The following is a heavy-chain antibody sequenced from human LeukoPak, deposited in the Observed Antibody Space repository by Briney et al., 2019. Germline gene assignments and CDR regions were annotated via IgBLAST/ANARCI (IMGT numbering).Heavy chain of an antibody. Sequence: ASVTVSRKASVYTFTSYYMHWVRQAPAQGLAWMGIIHHSGCSTRYAQKFQGRVTMTRDTSTSTVYMELSSLRSEDTAVYYCARSALTIVVVVAADEYYFDYWGQGTLVTVSS. CDR1: VYTFTSYY. D-gene: IGHD2-15*01. V-gene: IGHV1-46*03. CDR3: ARSALTIVVVVAADEYYFDY. J-gene: IGHJ4*02. CDR2: IHHSGCST.